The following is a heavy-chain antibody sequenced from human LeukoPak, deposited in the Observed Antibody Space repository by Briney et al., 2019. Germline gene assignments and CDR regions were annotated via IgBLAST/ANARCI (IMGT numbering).Heavy chain of an antibody. J-gene: IGHJ4*02. V-gene: IGHV1-69*13. Sequence: GASVKVSCKASGGTFSSYAISWVRQAPGQGLEWMGGIIPIFGTANYAQKFQGRVTITADESTSTAYMELSSLRPDDTAVYYCVKDPKMYSSGWLDYWGQGTLVTVSS. CDR3: VKDPKMYSSGWLDY. CDR1: GGTFSSYA. D-gene: IGHD6-19*01. CDR2: IIPIFGTA.